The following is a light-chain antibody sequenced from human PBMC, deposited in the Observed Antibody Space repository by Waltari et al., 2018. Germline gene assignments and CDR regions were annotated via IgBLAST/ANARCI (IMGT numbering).Light chain of an antibody. CDR1: QGIRNA. J-gene: IGKJ1*01. V-gene: IGKV1-6*01. Sequence: IQMTQSPSSLSDPVGDRLTITCRASQGIRNALGWYQQKREKAPKLLIYAASSLQSGVPSRFIVSGSGTDFSLTISSLQPKDFATYYCLQDYKYPWTFGQGTKVEIK. CDR2: AAS. CDR3: LQDYKYPWT.